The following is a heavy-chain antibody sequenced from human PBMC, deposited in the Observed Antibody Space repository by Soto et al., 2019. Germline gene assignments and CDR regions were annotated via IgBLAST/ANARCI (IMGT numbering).Heavy chain of an antibody. D-gene: IGHD3-16*01. V-gene: IGHV4-39*01. CDR2: IYYSGST. J-gene: IGHJ4*02. CDR1: GGSISSSSYY. Sequence: PSETLSLTCTVSGGSISSSSYYWGWIRQPPGKGLEWIGSIYYSGSTYYNPSLKSRVTISVDTSKNQFSLKLSSVTAADTAVYYCARPISYVEGLYYFDYRGQGTLVTVSS. CDR3: ARPISYVEGLYYFDY.